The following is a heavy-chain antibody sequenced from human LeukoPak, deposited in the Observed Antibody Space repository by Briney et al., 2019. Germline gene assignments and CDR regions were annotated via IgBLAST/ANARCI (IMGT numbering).Heavy chain of an antibody. D-gene: IGHD2-2*01. V-gene: IGHV4-39*07. J-gene: IGHJ4*02. CDR1: GGSISSSSYY. CDR3: ARRAGRRIVVVPAPFDY. Sequence: SETLSLTCTVSGGSISSSSYYWGWIRQPPGKGLEWIGSIYYSGSTYYNPSLKSRVTISVDTSKNQFSLKLSSVTAADTAVYYCARRAGRRIVVVPAPFDYWGQGTLVTVSS. CDR2: IYYSGST.